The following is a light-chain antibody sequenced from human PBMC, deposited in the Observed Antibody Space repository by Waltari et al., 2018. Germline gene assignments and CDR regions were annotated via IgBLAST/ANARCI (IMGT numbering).Light chain of an antibody. CDR1: QSVLYSPNNKTY. V-gene: IGKV4-1*01. CDR3: HQYANSPWT. CDR2: WAS. Sequence: DIVMTQSPDSLAVSLGERATINCKSSQSVLYSPNNKTYLAWYQQKPGQPPQLLIYWASTRESGVPDRFSGSGSGTDFTLTISSLQAEDVAVYYCHQYANSPWTFGQGTKVEVK. J-gene: IGKJ1*01.